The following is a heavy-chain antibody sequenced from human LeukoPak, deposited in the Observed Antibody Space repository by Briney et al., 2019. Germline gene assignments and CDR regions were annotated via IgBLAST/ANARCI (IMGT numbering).Heavy chain of an antibody. J-gene: IGHJ4*02. CDR2: IVVGSGNT. D-gene: IGHD5-18*01. Sequence: SVEVSCKASGFTFTSSAMQWVRQARGQRLEWIGWIVVGSGNTNYAQKFQERVTITRDMSTSTAYMELSSLRSEDTAVYYCARRYSYGTGYFDYWGQGTLVTVSS. V-gene: IGHV1-58*02. CDR3: ARRYSYGTGYFDY. CDR1: GFTFTSSA.